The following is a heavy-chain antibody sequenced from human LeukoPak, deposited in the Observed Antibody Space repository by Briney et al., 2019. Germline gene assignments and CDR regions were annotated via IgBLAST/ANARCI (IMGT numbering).Heavy chain of an antibody. Sequence: TSETLSLTCTVSGGSISSYYWSWIRQPPGKGLEWIGYVHYSGSTNFNPSLKSRVTISVDTSKNQFSLKLSSVTAADTAVYYCARSSGIVGATPGAFDIWGQGTMVTVSS. CDR2: VHYSGST. CDR3: ARSSGIVGATPGAFDI. V-gene: IGHV4-59*12. J-gene: IGHJ3*02. D-gene: IGHD1-26*01. CDR1: GGSISSYY.